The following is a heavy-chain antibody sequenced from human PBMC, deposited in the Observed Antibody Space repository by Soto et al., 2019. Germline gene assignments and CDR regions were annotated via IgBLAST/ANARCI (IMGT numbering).Heavy chain of an antibody. D-gene: IGHD5-18*01. J-gene: IGHJ4*02. CDR2: IYYSGGT. CDR3: ARRYGYSFDY. Sequence: PSETLSLTCTVSGFSISSYYWSWIRQPPGKGLEWIGYIYYSGGTNYNPSLKSRVTISVDTSKNQLSLKLSSVTAADTAVYYCARRYGYSFDYWGQGTLVTVSS. V-gene: IGHV4-59*08. CDR1: GFSISSYY.